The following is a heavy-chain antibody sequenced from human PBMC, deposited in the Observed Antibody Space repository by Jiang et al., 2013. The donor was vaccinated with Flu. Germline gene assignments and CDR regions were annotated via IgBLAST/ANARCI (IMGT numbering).Heavy chain of an antibody. V-gene: IGHV4-59*08. Sequence: LLKPSETLSLTCTVSGGSISSYYWSWIRQPPGKGLEWIGYIYYSGSTNYNPSLKSRVTISVDTSKNQFSLKLSSVTAADTAVYYCARAMTTVTIFAFDIWGQGTMVTVSS. D-gene: IGHD4-17*01. CDR2: IYYSGST. CDR1: GGSISSYY. CDR3: ARAMTTVTIFAFDI. J-gene: IGHJ3*02.